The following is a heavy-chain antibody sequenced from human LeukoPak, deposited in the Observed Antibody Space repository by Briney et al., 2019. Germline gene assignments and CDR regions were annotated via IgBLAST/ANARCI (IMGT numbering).Heavy chain of an antibody. CDR3: ARGCGGGPIPGRLDP. V-gene: IGHV4-61*09. CDR2: IYTSGTT. J-gene: IGHJ5*02. D-gene: IGHD4-23*01. Sequence: PSETLSLTCSVSGGSISSNHYYWNWIRQSAGKGLEWIGHIYTSGTTSYNPSLNSRVTISVDTSKNQFSLTLTSVTAADTAVYYCARGCGGGPIPGRLDPWGQGTLVTVSS. CDR1: GGSISSNHYY.